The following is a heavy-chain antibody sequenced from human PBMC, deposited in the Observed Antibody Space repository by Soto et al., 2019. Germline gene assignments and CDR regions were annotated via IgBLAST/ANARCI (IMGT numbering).Heavy chain of an antibody. CDR1: GGTFSSYA. V-gene: IGHV1-69*18. CDR2: IIPCIGTA. D-gene: IGHD4-4*01. CDR3: ARVVTTTVPSSYYGGRVA. Sequence: QVQLVQSGAEVKKPGSSVTVSCKASGGTFSSYAISWVRQAPGHGLEWMGRIIPCIGTANYAQKFHGRVTMTAEEATSTTFMDLTSLRSAVTAVYYSARVVTTTVPSSYYGGRVALGQEITVTVSS. J-gene: IGHJ6*02.